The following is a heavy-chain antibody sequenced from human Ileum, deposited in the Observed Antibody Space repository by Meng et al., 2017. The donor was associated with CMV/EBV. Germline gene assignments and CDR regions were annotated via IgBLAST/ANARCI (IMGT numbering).Heavy chain of an antibody. CDR1: GYSISSGYY. CDR2: IYHSGST. Sequence: SETLSLTCTVSGYSISSGYYWGWIRQPPGKGLEWIGSIYHSGSTYYNPSLKSRVTISVDTSKNQFSLKLSSVTAADTAVYFCARDGYMIIGADVFYGMDVWGQGTAVTVSS. V-gene: IGHV4-38-2*02. J-gene: IGHJ6*02. D-gene: IGHD5-24*01. CDR3: ARDGYMIIGADVFYGMDV.